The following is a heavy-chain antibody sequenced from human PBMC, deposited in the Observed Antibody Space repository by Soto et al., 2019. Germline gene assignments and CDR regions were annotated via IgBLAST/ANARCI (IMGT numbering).Heavy chain of an antibody. D-gene: IGHD1-26*01. CDR3: ARSSSLGWDAPHAFDI. CDR2: IKQDGSEK. CDR1: GFTFSSYW. V-gene: IGHV3-7*01. J-gene: IGHJ3*02. Sequence: EVQLVESGGGLVQPGGSLRLSCAASGFTFSSYWMSWVRQAPGKGLEWVANIKQDGSEKYYVDSVKGRFTISRDNAKNSLYLQMNSLRAEDTAVYYCARSSSLGWDAPHAFDIWGQGTMVTVSS.